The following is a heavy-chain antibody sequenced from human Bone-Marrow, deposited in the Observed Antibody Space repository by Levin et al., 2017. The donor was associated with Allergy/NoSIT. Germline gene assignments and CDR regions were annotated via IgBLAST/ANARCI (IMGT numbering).Heavy chain of an antibody. D-gene: IGHD2-21*02. CDR1: GFTFSSYW. J-gene: IGHJ4*02. CDR3: ARAPYCGGDCFIDY. CDR2: IKQDGSEK. V-gene: IGHV3-7*01. Sequence: GGSLRLSCAASGFTFSSYWMSWVRQAPGKGLEWVANIKQDGSEKYYVDSVKGRFIISRDNAKNSLYLQMNSLRAEDTAVYYCARAPYCGGDCFIDYWGQGTLVTVSS.